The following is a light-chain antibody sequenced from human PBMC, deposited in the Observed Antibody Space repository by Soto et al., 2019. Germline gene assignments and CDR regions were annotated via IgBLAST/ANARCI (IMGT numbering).Light chain of an antibody. V-gene: IGKV3-11*01. Sequence: EIVLTQSPATLSLSPGERATLSCRASQSVSSYVAWYQSKPGQAPRLLMYDASNRVIGIPARFSGSGSGTDFTLTISSLEPEDFAVYYCQQRSNWPFTFGGGTTVEI. J-gene: IGKJ4*01. CDR1: QSVSSY. CDR3: QQRSNWPFT. CDR2: DAS.